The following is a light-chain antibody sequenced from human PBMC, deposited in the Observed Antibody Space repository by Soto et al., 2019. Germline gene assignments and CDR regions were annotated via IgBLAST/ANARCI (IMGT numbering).Light chain of an antibody. Sequence: QSALTQPPSASGSPGQSVTISCTGTSSDVGGYNYVSWYQQHPGKAPKLMIYEVSKRPSGVPDRFSGSKSGNTASLTVSGLQAEEEADYYCGSYAGSPLSHVVFGGGTKLTVL. CDR2: EVS. CDR1: SSDVGGYNY. CDR3: GSYAGSPLSHVV. V-gene: IGLV2-8*01. J-gene: IGLJ2*01.